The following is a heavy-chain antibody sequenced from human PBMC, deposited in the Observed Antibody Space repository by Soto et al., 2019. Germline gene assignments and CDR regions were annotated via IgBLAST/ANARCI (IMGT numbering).Heavy chain of an antibody. D-gene: IGHD3-3*01. J-gene: IGHJ5*02. Sequence: ASVKVSCKASGYTFTSYGISWVRQAPGQGLEWMGWISAYNGNTNYAQKLQGRVTMTTDTSTSTAYMELRSLRSDDTAVYYCARWAIFGVVIRSDWFDPWGQGTLVTSPQ. CDR2: ISAYNGNT. V-gene: IGHV1-18*01. CDR1: GYTFTSYG. CDR3: ARWAIFGVVIRSDWFDP.